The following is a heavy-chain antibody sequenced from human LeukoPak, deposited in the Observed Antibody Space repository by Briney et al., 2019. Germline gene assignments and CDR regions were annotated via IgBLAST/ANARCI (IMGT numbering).Heavy chain of an antibody. Sequence: SVTVSCKASGGTFSSYAISWVRQAPGQGLEWMGGIIPIFGTANYAQKFQGRVTITADESTSTAYMELSSLRSEDTAVYYCARGPIQTYSGSYGETWGQGTLVTVSS. D-gene: IGHD1-26*01. CDR3: ARGPIQTYSGSYGET. J-gene: IGHJ5*02. CDR1: GGTFSSYA. V-gene: IGHV1-69*13. CDR2: IIPIFGTA.